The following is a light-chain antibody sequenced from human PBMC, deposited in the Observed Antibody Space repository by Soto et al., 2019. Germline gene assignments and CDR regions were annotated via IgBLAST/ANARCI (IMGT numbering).Light chain of an antibody. Sequence: EVVLTQSPATLSLSPGERATLSCRASQSVSSNLAWYQQQPGQAPRLLIYDASKRATGIPARFSGSGSGTDFTLTISILEPEDFAVYYCQQRTNWPLTSGGGTKVEIK. J-gene: IGKJ4*01. CDR1: QSVSSN. V-gene: IGKV3-11*01. CDR3: QQRTNWPLT. CDR2: DAS.